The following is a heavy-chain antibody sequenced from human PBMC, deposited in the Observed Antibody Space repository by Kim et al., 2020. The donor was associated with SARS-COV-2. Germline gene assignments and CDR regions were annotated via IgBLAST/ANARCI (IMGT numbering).Heavy chain of an antibody. Sequence: GGSLRLSCAASGFTFSSYAMHWVRQAPGKGLEWVAVISYDGSNKYYADSVKGRFTISRDNSKNTLYLQMNSLRAEDTAVYYCAREGSPRPADHFEGMDVWGQGTTVTFSS. CDR1: GFTFSSYA. CDR2: ISYDGSNK. CDR3: AREGSPRPADHFEGMDV. V-gene: IGHV3-30*04. D-gene: IGHD3-9*01. J-gene: IGHJ6*02.